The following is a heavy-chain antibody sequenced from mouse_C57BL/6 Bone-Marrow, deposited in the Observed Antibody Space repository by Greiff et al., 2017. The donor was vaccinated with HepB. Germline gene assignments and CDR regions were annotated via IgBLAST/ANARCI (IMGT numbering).Heavy chain of an antibody. J-gene: IGHJ2*01. CDR2: INPSNGGT. Sequence: VQLQQPGTELVKPGASVKLSCKASGYTFTSYWMHWVKQRPGQGLEWIGNINPSNGGTTYNEKFKSKATLTVDKSSSTAYMQLSSLTSEYSAVYYCARCLHYSNFYYFDYWGQGTTLTVSS. V-gene: IGHV1-53*01. CDR3: ARCLHYSNFYYFDY. CDR1: GYTFTSYW. D-gene: IGHD2-5*01.